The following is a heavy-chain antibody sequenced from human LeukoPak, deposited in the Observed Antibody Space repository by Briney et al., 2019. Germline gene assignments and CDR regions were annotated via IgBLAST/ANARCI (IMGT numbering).Heavy chain of an antibody. CDR2: INPSGGST. Sequence: GASVKVSCKASGYTFSNYYMHWVRQAPGQGLEWMGIINPSGGSTSYAQKFQGRVTMTRDTSTSRVHMELSSLRSEDTAVYYCARGGSGYYESSYYGMDVWGQGTTVTVSS. V-gene: IGHV1-46*01. CDR3: ARGGSGYYESSYYGMDV. J-gene: IGHJ6*02. D-gene: IGHD3-3*01. CDR1: GYTFSNYY.